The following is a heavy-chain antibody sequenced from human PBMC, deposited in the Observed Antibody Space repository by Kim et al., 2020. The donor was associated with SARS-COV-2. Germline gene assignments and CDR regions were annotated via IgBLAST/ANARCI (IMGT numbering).Heavy chain of an antibody. D-gene: IGHD3-10*01. Sequence: ASVKVSCKASGYTFTGYYMHWVRQAPGQGLEWMGRINPNSGGTNYAQKFQGRVTMTRDTSISTAYMELSRLRSDDTAVYYCAREPYYYGSGSSNWFDPRGQGTLVTVSS. V-gene: IGHV1-2*06. CDR1: GYTFTGYY. J-gene: IGHJ5*02. CDR3: AREPYYYGSGSSNWFDP. CDR2: INPNSGGT.